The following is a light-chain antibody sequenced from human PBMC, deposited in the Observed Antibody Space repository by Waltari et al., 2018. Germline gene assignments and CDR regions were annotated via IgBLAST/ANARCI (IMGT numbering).Light chain of an antibody. CDR1: PSVLYSSKNKNY. J-gene: IGKJ4*01. CDR2: WAS. V-gene: IGKV4-1*01. CDR3: QQYYSTPRTLT. Sequence: DIVMTQSPDSLAVSLGERATINCQSRPSVLYSSKNKNYLAWYQQKPGQPPKLLIYWASTRESGVPDRFSGSGSGTDFTLTISSLQAEDVAVYYCQQYYSTPRTLTFGGGTKVEIK.